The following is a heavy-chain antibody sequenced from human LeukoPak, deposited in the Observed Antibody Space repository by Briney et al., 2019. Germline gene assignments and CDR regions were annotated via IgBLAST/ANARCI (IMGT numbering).Heavy chain of an antibody. J-gene: IGHJ5*02. CDR1: GFTSSIYA. D-gene: IGHD2-2*01. CDR3: AQNQYCSSTSCHNWFDP. CDR2: ISGSGGST. V-gene: IGHV3-23*01. Sequence: GGSLRLSCAASGFTSSIYAMSWVRQAPRKGLEWVSAISGSGGSTYYADSAKGRCTISRDNSKNTLYLQKNSLRAEDTAVYYWAQNQYCSSTSCHNWFDPWGQGTPVTVSS.